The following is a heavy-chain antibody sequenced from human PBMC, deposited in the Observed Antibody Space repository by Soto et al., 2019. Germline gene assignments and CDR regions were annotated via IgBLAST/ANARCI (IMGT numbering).Heavy chain of an antibody. J-gene: IGHJ4*02. CDR1: GGSFSGYY. Sequence: SETLSLTCAVYGGSFSGYYWSWILQPPGNGLELIGEINHSGSTNYNPSLKSRVTISVDTSKNQFSLKLSSVTAADTAVYYCARVAGYCSSTSCYNVDYWGQGNLVTVSS. D-gene: IGHD2-2*02. CDR3: ARVAGYCSSTSCYNVDY. CDR2: INHSGST. V-gene: IGHV4-34*01.